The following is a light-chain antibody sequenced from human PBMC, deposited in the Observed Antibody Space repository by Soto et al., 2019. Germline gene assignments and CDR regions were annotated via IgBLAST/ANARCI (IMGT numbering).Light chain of an antibody. CDR1: QGVSSTY. Sequence: EIVLTQSPGTLSLSPGERATLSCRASQGVSSTYLAWYQQRLGQAPRLLIFGASSRATGIPDRFSGSGSGTDFTLSISRLEPEDFAVYYCQLYGNSPPMYTFGQGTMVEIK. CDR2: GAS. V-gene: IGKV3-20*01. CDR3: QLYGNSPPMYT. J-gene: IGKJ2*01.